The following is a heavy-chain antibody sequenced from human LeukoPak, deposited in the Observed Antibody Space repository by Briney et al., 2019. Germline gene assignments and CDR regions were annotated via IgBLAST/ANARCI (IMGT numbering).Heavy chain of an antibody. CDR1: GLTFSTSG. V-gene: IGHV3-21*06. Sequence: GGSLRLSCTASGLTFSTSGFNWVRQAPGKGLEWVASIGPTGSDRYHADSIKGRFTISRDNANNFLNLQMNSLRAEDTAVYYCATETNGRHYDYWGQGTLLTVSS. D-gene: IGHD1-14*01. CDR3: ATETNGRHYDY. CDR2: IGPTGSDR. J-gene: IGHJ4*02.